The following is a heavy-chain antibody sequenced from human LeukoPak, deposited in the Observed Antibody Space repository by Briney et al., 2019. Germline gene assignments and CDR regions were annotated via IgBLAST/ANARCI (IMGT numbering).Heavy chain of an antibody. V-gene: IGHV3-23*01. J-gene: IGHJ4*02. D-gene: IGHD3-22*01. Sequence: GGSLRLSCAASGFTFSSYGMSWVRQAPGKGLEWVSAISGSGGSTYYADSVKGRFTISRDNSKNTLYLQMNSLRAEDTAVYYCAKGKAYYYDSSGHRYFDYWGQGTLVTVSS. CDR1: GFTFSSYG. CDR3: AKGKAYYYDSSGHRYFDY. CDR2: ISGSGGST.